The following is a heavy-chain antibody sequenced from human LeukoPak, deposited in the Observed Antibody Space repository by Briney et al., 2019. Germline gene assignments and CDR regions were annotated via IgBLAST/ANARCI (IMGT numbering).Heavy chain of an antibody. D-gene: IGHD3-3*01. CDR1: GFTLSSYW. Sequence: PGGSLRLSCAASGFTLSSYWMSWVRQAPGKGLEWVANIKQDGSEKYYVDSVKGRFTISRDNAKNSLYLQMNSLRAEDTAVYYCARDRRTYYDFWSGYTNWFDPWGQGTLVTVSS. CDR2: IKQDGSEK. CDR3: ARDRRTYYDFWSGYTNWFDP. V-gene: IGHV3-7*01. J-gene: IGHJ5*02.